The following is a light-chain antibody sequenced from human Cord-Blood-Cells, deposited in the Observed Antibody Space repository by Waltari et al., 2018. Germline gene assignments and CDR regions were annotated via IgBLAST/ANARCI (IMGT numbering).Light chain of an antibody. J-gene: IGKJ1*01. V-gene: IGKV3-20*01. CDR3: QQCGSSPWT. Sequence: EIVLTQSPGTLSLSPGDRATLSCRANQSVSSSYLAWYQQKPGQAPRLLIYGASSRATGIPDRFSGSGSGTDFTLTISRLEPEDFAVYYCQQCGSSPWTFGQGTKVEIK. CDR1: QSVSSSY. CDR2: GAS.